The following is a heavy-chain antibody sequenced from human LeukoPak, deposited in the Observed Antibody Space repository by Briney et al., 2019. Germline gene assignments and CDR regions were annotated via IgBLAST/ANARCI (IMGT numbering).Heavy chain of an antibody. Sequence: GGSLRLSCAASGFTVSSNYMSWVRQAPGNGLEWVSVIYSGGSTYYADSVKGRFTISRHNSKNTLYLQMNSLRAEDTAVYYCARVDYYYDSSGYYYEWFDPWGQGTLVTVSS. CDR3: ARVDYYYDSSGYYYEWFDP. CDR1: GFTVSSNY. V-gene: IGHV3-53*04. D-gene: IGHD3-22*01. J-gene: IGHJ5*02. CDR2: IYSGGST.